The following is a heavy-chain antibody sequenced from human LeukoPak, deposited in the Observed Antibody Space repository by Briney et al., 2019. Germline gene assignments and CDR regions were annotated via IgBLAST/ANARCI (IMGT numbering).Heavy chain of an antibody. CDR1: GGSISSYY. CDR3: ARGVAARLLYFDY. Sequence: SETLSLTCTVSGGSISSYYWSWIRQPPGKGLEWIGYIYYSGSTNYNPSLKSRVTISVDTSKNQFSLKLSSVTAADTAVYYCARGVAARLLYFDYWGQGTLVTVSS. V-gene: IGHV4-59*01. D-gene: IGHD6-6*01. CDR2: IYYSGST. J-gene: IGHJ4*02.